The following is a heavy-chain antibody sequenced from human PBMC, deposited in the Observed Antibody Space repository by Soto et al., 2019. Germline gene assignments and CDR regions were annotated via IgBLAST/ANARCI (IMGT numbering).Heavy chain of an antibody. Sequence: SQTLSLTCTVSPGAPSGFYWSRFRQPPGKGKEWPGFIYYTGPTKYNPSFESRLPMSVDASKSQFSFNLSPVTAADTSACYRPRPWYGGRAGQYGFDVWERGTRVTVAS. J-gene: IGHJ3*01. CDR3: PRPWYGGRAGQYGFDV. V-gene: IGHV4-59*08. CDR1: PGAPSGFY. D-gene: IGHD6-13*01. CDR2: IYYTGPT.